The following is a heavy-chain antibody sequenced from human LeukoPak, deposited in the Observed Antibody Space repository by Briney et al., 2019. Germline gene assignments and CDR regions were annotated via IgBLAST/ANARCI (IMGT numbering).Heavy chain of an antibody. J-gene: IGHJ4*02. D-gene: IGHD5-18*01. CDR2: INPNSGGT. CDR1: GYTFTGYY. Sequence: GASVKVSCKASGYTFTGYYMHWVRQAPGQGLEWMGWINPNSGGTNYAQKFQGRVTMTRDTSISTAYMELSRLRSDDTAVYYCASLLLDTAMVFDYWGQGTLVTVSS. CDR3: ASLLLDTAMVFDY. V-gene: IGHV1-2*02.